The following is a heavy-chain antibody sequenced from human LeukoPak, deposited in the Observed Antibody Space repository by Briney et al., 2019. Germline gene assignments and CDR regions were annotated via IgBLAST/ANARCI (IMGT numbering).Heavy chain of an antibody. CDR2: IYYSGST. D-gene: IGHD3-10*01. CDR3: ARVWFGELSGFDP. Sequence: SETLSLTCTVSGGSISSSSYYWGWIRQPPGKGLEWIGSIYYSGSTYYNPSLKSRVTISVDTSKNQFSLKLSSVTAADTAVYYCARVWFGELSGFDPWGQGTLVTVSS. CDR1: GGSISSSSYY. J-gene: IGHJ5*02. V-gene: IGHV4-39*07.